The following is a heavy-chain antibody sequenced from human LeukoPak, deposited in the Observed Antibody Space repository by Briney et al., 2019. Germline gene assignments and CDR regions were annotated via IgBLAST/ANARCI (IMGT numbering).Heavy chain of an antibody. CDR2: ISGSGGST. D-gene: IGHD3-3*01. V-gene: IGHV3-23*01. J-gene: IGHJ4*02. CDR1: GFTLSSYW. CDR3: AKDYDFWSGYSDY. Sequence: GGSLRLSCAASGFTLSSYWMSWVRQAPGKGLEWVSAISGSGGSTYYADSVKGRFTISRDNSKNTLYLQMNSLRAEDTAVYYCAKDYDFWSGYSDYWGQGTLVTVSS.